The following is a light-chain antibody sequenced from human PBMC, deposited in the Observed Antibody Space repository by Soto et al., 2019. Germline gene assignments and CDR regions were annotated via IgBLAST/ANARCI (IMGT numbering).Light chain of an antibody. CDR2: LDGSGSY. J-gene: IGLJ2*01. CDR3: ETWDSNTHVL. V-gene: IGLV4-60*02. Sequence: QSVLTLSSSASAPLGSSVKLTCTLSSGHSTYIIAWHQQQPGKAPRYLMKLDGSGSYNKGSGVPDRFSGSSSGADRYLTISSLQFEDEADYYCETWDSNTHVLFGGGTKVTVL. CDR1: SGHSTYI.